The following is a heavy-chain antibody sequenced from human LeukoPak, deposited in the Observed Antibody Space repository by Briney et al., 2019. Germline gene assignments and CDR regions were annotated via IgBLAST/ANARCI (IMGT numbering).Heavy chain of an antibody. J-gene: IGHJ4*02. D-gene: IGHD3-10*01. V-gene: IGHV4-30-4*08. CDR3: ARDGNYGSGSYDY. CDR1: GGSISSGDYY. Sequence: SETLSPTCTVSGGSISSGDYYWSWIRQPPGKGLEWIGYIYYSGSTYYNPSLKSRVTISVDTSKNQFSLKLSSVTAADTAVYYCARDGNYGSGSYDYWGQGTLVTVSS. CDR2: IYYSGST.